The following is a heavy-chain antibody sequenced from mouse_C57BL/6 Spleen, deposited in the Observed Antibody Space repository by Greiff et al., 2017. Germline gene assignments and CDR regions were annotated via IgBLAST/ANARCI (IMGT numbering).Heavy chain of an antibody. Sequence: QVQLQQPGTELVKPGASVKLSCKASGYTFTSYWMHWVKQRPGQGLEWIGNINPSNGGTNYNEKFKSKATLTVDKSSSTAYMQLSSLTSADSAVYYCARDDYYGSSSYWYFDVWGTGTTVTVSS. CDR1: GYTFTSYW. CDR3: ARDDYYGSSSYWYFDV. D-gene: IGHD1-1*01. J-gene: IGHJ1*03. CDR2: INPSNGGT. V-gene: IGHV1-53*01.